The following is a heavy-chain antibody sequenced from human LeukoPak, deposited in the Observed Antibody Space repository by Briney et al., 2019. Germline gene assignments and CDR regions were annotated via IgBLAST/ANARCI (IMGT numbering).Heavy chain of an antibody. V-gene: IGHV4-39*07. CDR1: GGSFSSSSYY. D-gene: IGHD2-2*01. Sequence: SETLSLTCTVSGGSFSSSSYYWGWIRQPPGKGLEWIGSIYYSGSTYYNPSLKSRVTISVDTYKNQFSLKLSSVTAADTAVYYCARWKRGYCRSTSCYGWFDPWGQGTLVTVSS. CDR2: IYYSGST. J-gene: IGHJ5*02. CDR3: ARWKRGYCRSTSCYGWFDP.